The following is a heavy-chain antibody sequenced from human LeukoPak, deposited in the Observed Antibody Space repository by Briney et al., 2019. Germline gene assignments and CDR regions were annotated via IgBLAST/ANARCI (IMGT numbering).Heavy chain of an antibody. CDR1: GYTFTGYY. CDR3: ARVPMITFGGVIVPVEVFDY. D-gene: IGHD3-16*02. J-gene: IGHJ4*02. CDR2: INPNSGGT. Sequence: ASVKVSCKASGYTFTGYYMHWVRQAPGQGLEWMGWINPNSGGTNYAQKFQGRVTMTRDTSISTAYMELSRLRSDDTAVYYCARVPMITFGGVIVPVEVFDYWGQGTLVTVSS. V-gene: IGHV1-2*02.